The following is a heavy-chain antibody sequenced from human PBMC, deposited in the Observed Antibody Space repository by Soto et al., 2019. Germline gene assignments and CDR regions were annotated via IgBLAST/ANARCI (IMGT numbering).Heavy chain of an antibody. CDR3: AKDPSGWYYFDY. Sequence: EVQLLESGGGLVQPGGSLRLSCAASGFTFSSYAMSWVRQAPGKGLEWVSGVSNSGSSTYYADSVKGRFTISRDNSKNTLSQQMNSLRAEDKAVYYCAKDPSGWYYFDYWGQGTLVTVSS. V-gene: IGHV3-23*01. CDR2: VSNSGSST. D-gene: IGHD6-19*01. CDR1: GFTFSSYA. J-gene: IGHJ4*02.